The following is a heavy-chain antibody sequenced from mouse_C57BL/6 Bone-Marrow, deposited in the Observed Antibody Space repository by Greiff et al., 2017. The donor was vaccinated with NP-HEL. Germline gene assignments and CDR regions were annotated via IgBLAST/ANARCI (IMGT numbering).Heavy chain of an antibody. D-gene: IGHD1-1*01. CDR2: IYPGSGST. Sequence: QVQLQQPGAELVKPGASVKMSCKASGYTFTSYWITWVKQRPGQGLAWIGDIYPGSGSTNYNEKFKGKATLTVDTSSSTAYMQLSSLTSEDSAVYYCARFLLLLRYYFDYWGQGTTLTVSS. CDR1: GYTFTSYW. V-gene: IGHV1-55*01. J-gene: IGHJ2*01. CDR3: ARFLLLLRYYFDY.